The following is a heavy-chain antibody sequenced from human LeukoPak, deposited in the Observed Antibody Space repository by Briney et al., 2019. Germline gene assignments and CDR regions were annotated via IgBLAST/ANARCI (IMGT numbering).Heavy chain of an antibody. V-gene: IGHV1-8*01. CDR1: GYTFTGYD. CDR3: TRGSLSGSSRDY. Sequence: ASVRVSCKASGYTFTGYDINWVRQATGQGLQWMGWTNPDTGDTGYAQKFQGRVTMTRNTSIDTAYMELSGLRSEDTAIYYCTRGSLSGSSRDYWGQGTLVTVSS. D-gene: IGHD1-26*01. CDR2: TNPDTGDT. J-gene: IGHJ4*02.